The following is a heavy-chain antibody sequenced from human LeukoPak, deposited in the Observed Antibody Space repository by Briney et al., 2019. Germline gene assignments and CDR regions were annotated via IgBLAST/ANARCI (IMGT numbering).Heavy chain of an antibody. CDR1: GGTFSSYT. J-gene: IGHJ4*02. D-gene: IGHD3-22*01. CDR3: ARPYYYDSSGYQDY. Sequence: ASVKVSCKASGGTFSSYTISWVRQAPGQGLEWMGRIIPILGIANYAQKFQGRVTITADKSTSTAYTELSSLRSEDTAVYYCARPYYYDSSGYQDYWGQGTLVTVSS. V-gene: IGHV1-69*02. CDR2: IIPILGIA.